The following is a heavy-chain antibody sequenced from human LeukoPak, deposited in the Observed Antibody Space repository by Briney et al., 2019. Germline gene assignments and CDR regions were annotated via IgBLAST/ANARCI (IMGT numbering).Heavy chain of an antibody. D-gene: IGHD6-19*01. CDR1: GDIVSSNSAA. V-gene: IGHV6-1*01. Sequence: SQTLSLTCAISGDIVSSNSAAWNWIRQSPSRGLEWLGRTYYRSKWYNDYAVSVKSRITINPDTSKNQFSLLLNSVTPEDTAVYYCARGGGSGWLRADYYYYGMDVWGQGTTVTVSS. CDR3: ARGGGSGWLRADYYYYGMDV. J-gene: IGHJ6*02. CDR2: TYYRSKWYN.